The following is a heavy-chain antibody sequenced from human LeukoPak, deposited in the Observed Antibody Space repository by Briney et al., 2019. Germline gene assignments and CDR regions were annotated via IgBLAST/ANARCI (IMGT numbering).Heavy chain of an antibody. CDR2: IYYSGST. D-gene: IGHD3-3*01. Sequence: PSETLSLTCTVSGGSISSSSYYRGWIRQPPGKGLEWIGSIYYSGSTYYNPSLKSRVTISVDTSKNQFSLKLSSVTAADTAVYYCASTPSARITIFGVVINWGQGTLVTVSS. CDR1: GGSISSSSYY. CDR3: ASTPSARITIFGVVIN. V-gene: IGHV4-39*01. J-gene: IGHJ4*02.